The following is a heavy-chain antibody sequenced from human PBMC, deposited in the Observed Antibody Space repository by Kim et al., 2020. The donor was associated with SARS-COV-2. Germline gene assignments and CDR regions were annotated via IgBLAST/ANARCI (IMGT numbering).Heavy chain of an antibody. CDR2: GSPT. J-gene: IGHJ4*02. D-gene: IGHD3-16*01. Sequence: GSPTSYADSVKGRFTISRDNAKKTLYLQMNSLRADDTAVYYCARDLLGGWGQGTLVTVSS. CDR3: ARDLLGG. V-gene: IGHV3-74*01.